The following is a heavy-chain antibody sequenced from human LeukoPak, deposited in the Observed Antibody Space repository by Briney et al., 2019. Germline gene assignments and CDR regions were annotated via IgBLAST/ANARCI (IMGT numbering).Heavy chain of an antibody. CDR2: INAGNGNT. Sequence: ASMKVSCKASGYTFTNYAVHWVRQAPGQRLEWMGWINAGNGNTEYSQNFQDRVTITRDTSATTAYMELSSLRSEDTAVYYCARGSYFYGSGSFMGSDYWGQGTLVTVSS. D-gene: IGHD3-10*01. J-gene: IGHJ4*02. CDR3: ARGSYFYGSGSFMGSDY. V-gene: IGHV1-3*01. CDR1: GYTFTNYA.